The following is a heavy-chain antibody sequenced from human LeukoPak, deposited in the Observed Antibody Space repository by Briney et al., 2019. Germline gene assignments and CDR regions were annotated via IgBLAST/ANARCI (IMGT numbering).Heavy chain of an antibody. CDR3: ARDLGLFGVYY. V-gene: IGHV1-2*02. J-gene: IGHJ4*02. CDR2: INANNGDT. CDR1: GSTFTSYY. D-gene: IGHD3-22*01. Sequence: ASVTVSFSSSGSTFTSYYIHWVRQAPGQGLGWMGWINANNGDTAYAQKFQGRVTMTRDTSISTGYMELSRLRSDDTAVYSCARDLGLFGVYYWGQGTLVTVSS.